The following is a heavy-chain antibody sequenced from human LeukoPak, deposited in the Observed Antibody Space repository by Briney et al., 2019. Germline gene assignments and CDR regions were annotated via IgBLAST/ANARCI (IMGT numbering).Heavy chain of an antibody. J-gene: IGHJ4*02. CDR2: LKSKPAGGTL. CDR3: ATLQSGTYYNY. CDR1: GFTFSNAW. Sequence: PGGSLRLSCVGSGFTFSNAWMTWVRQAPGKGLEWVGRLKSKPAGGTLDYAAPVKGRFTISRDDSKNTLYLQMNSLTTEDTAVYYCATLQSGTYYNYWGQGTLVTVSS. V-gene: IGHV3-15*01. D-gene: IGHD1-26*01.